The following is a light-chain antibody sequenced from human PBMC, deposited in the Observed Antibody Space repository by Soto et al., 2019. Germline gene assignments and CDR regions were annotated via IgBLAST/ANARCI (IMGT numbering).Light chain of an antibody. CDR1: QSVTSDF. V-gene: IGKV3-20*01. Sequence: ETVLTQSPGTLSLSPGERATLSCRASQSVTSDFLAWHQQKPGQAPRLLIYGASTRAAGVPDRFSGSGSGTDFTLTITRLEPEDFAVYYCQQYGRSSLMFTFGQGTKLGV. CDR2: GAS. CDR3: QQYGRSSLMFT. J-gene: IGKJ2*01.